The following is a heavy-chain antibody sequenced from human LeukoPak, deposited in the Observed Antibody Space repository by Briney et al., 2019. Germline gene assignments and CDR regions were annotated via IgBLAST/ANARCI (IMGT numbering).Heavy chain of an antibody. CDR2: IIGSGGNT. CDR1: EFTFSSYD. D-gene: IGHD3-10*01. Sequence: GGSLRLSCAASEFTFSSYDMSWVRRAPGRGLEWVSTIIGSGGNTYYADSVKGRFTISRDNSKNTLYLQMNSLRAKDTAIYYCAKDFLRNMVLGFDYWGQGTLVTVSS. CDR3: AKDFLRNMVLGFDY. V-gene: IGHV3-23*01. J-gene: IGHJ4*02.